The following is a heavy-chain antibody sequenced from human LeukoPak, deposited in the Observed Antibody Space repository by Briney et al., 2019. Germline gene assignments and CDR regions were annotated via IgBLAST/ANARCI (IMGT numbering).Heavy chain of an antibody. CDR2: IYPDDSDT. Sequence: GESLKISCKGSGYSFTSYWIGWVRQMPGKGLEWMGIIYPDDSDTRYSPSFQGQVTISADKSISTAYLQWSSLKASDTALYYCARQDGPLAGRFDPWGQGTLVTVSS. CDR3: ARQDGPLAGRFDP. D-gene: IGHD6-19*01. J-gene: IGHJ5*02. V-gene: IGHV5-51*01. CDR1: GYSFTSYW.